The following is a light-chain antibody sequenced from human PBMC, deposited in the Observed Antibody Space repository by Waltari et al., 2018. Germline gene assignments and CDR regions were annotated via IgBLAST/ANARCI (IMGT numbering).Light chain of an antibody. CDR1: SLRRYS. V-gene: IGLV3-19*01. CDR2: GQN. CDR3: HSRDTSSTRF. Sequence: SSDLTQDPAVSVALGQTVRITCQGDSLRRYSASWYQQRPGQAPILVIYGQNDRPSGIPYRFSGSTSGNTASLTSTGAQAEDEADYYCHSRDTSSTRFFGGGTRLTV. J-gene: IGLJ2*01.